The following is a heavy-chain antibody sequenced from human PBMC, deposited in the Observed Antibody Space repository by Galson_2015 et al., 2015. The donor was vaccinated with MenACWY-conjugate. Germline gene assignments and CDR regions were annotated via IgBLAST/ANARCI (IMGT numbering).Heavy chain of an antibody. J-gene: IGHJ3*02. CDR3: AGLGRLYCSSTSRYGGDAFDI. CDR1: GYSFTTYW. Sequence: QSGAEVKKPGESLKISCKGSGYSFTTYWIGWVRQMPGKGLEWMGIIYPSDSDTRYSPSFQGQVTISADKSISTAYLQWSSLKASDTAMYYCAGLGRLYCSSTSRYGGDAFDIWGQGTMVTVSS. D-gene: IGHD2-2*01. V-gene: IGHV5-51*01. CDR2: IYPSDSDT.